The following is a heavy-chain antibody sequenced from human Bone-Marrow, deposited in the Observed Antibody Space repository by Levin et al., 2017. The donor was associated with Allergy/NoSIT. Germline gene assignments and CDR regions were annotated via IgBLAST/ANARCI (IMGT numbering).Heavy chain of an antibody. CDR1: GYTFTDYY. V-gene: IGHV1-46*01. CDR3: ARVQPLCNDGSCYYAEHFQH. D-gene: IGHD2-15*01. Sequence: ASVKVSCKASGYTFTDYYMHWVRQAPGQGLEWMGIINPSGLSTTYAQKFQGRVTMTRDTSTSTVYMELRSLRFEDTAVYYCARVQPLCNDGSCYYAEHFQHWGQGTLVTVSS. J-gene: IGHJ1*01. CDR2: INPSGLST.